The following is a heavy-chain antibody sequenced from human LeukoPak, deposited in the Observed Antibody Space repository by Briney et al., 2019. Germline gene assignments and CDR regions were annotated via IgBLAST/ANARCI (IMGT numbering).Heavy chain of an antibody. J-gene: IGHJ4*02. V-gene: IGHV3-66*04. Sequence: PGGSLRLSCAVSGFTVSSNYMAWVRQTPGKGLEWVSVIFPGGTINYADSVKGRFTISRDSSKNTVWLQMNSLRVEDTALYYCASHAIWGQGTLVTVSS. CDR3: ASHAI. CDR1: GFTVSSNY. CDR2: IFPGGTI.